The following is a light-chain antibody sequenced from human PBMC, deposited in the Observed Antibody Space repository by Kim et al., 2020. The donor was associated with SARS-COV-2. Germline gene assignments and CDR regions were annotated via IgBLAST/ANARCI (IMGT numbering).Light chain of an antibody. CDR1: RRITSRF. CDR2: ATS. Sequence: LSPEESAPPSCGASRRITSRFLACYHHTPAQAPRLLIYATSTRAPGIPARFSGSGSGTEFTLPTSRLEPEDCAVYYCKYYDNSWWTFGEGTKLEI. CDR3: KYYDNSWWT. V-gene: IGKV3-20*01. J-gene: IGKJ1*01.